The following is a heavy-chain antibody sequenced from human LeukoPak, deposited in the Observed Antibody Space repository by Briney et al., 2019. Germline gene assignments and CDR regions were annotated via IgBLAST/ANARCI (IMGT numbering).Heavy chain of an antibody. J-gene: IGHJ4*02. V-gene: IGHV3-30-3*01. CDR3: ARGRITIFGVVIVPFEY. CDR2: ISYDGSNK. D-gene: IGHD3-3*01. Sequence: GGSLRLSCAASGFTFSSYAMHWVRQAPGKGLEWVAVISYDGSNKYYADSVKGRFTISRDNSKNTLYLQMNSLRAEDTAVYYCARGRITIFGVVIVPFEYWGQGTLVTVSS. CDR1: GFTFSSYA.